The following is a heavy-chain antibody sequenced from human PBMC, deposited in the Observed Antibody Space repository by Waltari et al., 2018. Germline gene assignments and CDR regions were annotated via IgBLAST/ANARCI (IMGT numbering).Heavy chain of an antibody. D-gene: IGHD3-22*01. CDR2: INHSGST. CDR3: ARVPAGLTAGYDSSGYPDY. CDR1: GGSFSGYY. V-gene: IGHV4-34*01. J-gene: IGHJ4*02. Sequence: QVQLQQWGAGLLKPSETLSLTCAVSGGSFSGYYWSWIRPPPGKGLEWIGEINHSGSTNYNPSLKSRVTISVDTSKNQFSLKLSSVTAADTAVYYCARVPAGLTAGYDSSGYPDYWGQGTLVTVSS.